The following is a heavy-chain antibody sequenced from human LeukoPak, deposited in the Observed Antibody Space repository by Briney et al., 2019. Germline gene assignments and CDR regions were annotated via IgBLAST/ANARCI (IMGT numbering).Heavy chain of an antibody. CDR1: GFDLSPYT. V-gene: IGHV3-21*01. Sequence: GGCLRLSCSASGFDLSPYTMNWVRQAPGKRLEWVASISSTSSYMYYGDSLKGRFTISRDNAKNTLYLQLGSLRAEDTATYYCARRVTTFLSWGQGTLVIVSS. D-gene: IGHD4-17*01. CDR2: ISSTSSYM. CDR3: ARRVTTFLS. J-gene: IGHJ4*02.